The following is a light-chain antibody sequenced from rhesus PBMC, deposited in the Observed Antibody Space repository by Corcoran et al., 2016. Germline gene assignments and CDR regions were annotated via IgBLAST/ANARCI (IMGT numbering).Light chain of an antibody. Sequence: DIQMTQSPSSLSASVGDTATITSRASQDIRSYLNWFQQKPGKAPRPLLYGATALQTGVPSRFSGSGSGTDFTLTFSSLEPEDLAAYYCQQFRAYPLTFGGGTKVEIK. CDR1: QDIRSY. CDR2: GAT. J-gene: IGKJ4*01. CDR3: QQFRAYPLT. V-gene: IGKV1-28*03.